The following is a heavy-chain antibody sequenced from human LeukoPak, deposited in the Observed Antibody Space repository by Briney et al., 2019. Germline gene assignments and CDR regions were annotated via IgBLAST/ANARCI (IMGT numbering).Heavy chain of an antibody. CDR2: ISAYNGNT. J-gene: IGHJ4*02. CDR3: ALGPPYYDFWSGSPLLD. D-gene: IGHD3-3*01. V-gene: IGHV1-18*01. CDR1: GYTFTSYG. Sequence: ASVKASCKASGYTFTSYGISWVRQAPGQGLEWMGWISAYNGNTNYAQKLQGRVTMTTDTSISTAYMELSRLRSDDTAVYYCALGPPYYDFWSGSPLLDWGQGTLVTVSS.